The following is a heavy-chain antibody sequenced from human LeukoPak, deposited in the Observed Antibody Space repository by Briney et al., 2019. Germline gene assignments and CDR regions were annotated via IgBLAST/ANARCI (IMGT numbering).Heavy chain of an antibody. CDR3: ASSHIPTGQGWLFYYYMDV. CDR2: IRSSSSYV. Sequence: GGSLRLSCAASGFTFSSYSMNWVRQAPGKGLEWVSSIRSSSSYVYYADSVKGRFTISRDNAKNSLYLQMNSLRAEDTAVYYCASSHIPTGQGWLFYYYMDVWGKGTTVTVSS. J-gene: IGHJ6*03. CDR1: GFTFSSYS. V-gene: IGHV3-21*01. D-gene: IGHD1-1*01.